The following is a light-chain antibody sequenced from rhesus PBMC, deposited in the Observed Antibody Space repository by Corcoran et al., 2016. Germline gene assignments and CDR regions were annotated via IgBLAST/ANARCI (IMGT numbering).Light chain of an antibody. CDR3: QHGYGTPYS. J-gene: IGKJ2*01. CDR1: QGISSY. V-gene: IGKV1-38*01. CDR2: DAS. Sequence: DIQLTQSPSSLSASVGDRVTITCRAIQGISSYLAWYQQKSVKAPKLLIYDASNLQSGVPARFSGSGSGTDYTFTISSLQPEDVATYYCQHGYGTPYSFGQGTKVEIK.